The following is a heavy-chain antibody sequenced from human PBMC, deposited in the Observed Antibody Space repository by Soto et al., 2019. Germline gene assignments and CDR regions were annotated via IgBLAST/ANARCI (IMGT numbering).Heavy chain of an antibody. V-gene: IGHV3-30-3*01. CDR2: ISYDGSNK. CDR3: AAENGPGRSDALDI. Sequence: GGSLRLSCAASGFSFSSYAMHWVRQAPGKGLEWVAVISYDGSNKYYADSVKGRFTISRDNSKNTLYLQMNSLRAEDTAVYYCAAENGPGRSDALDIWDQATMVTVS. CDR1: GFSFSSYA. D-gene: IGHD3-10*01. J-gene: IGHJ3*02.